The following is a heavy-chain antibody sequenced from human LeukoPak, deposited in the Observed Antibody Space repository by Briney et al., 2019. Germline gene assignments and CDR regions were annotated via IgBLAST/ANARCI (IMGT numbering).Heavy chain of an antibody. Sequence: SETLSLTCTVSGGSISSYYWSWIRQPPGKGLEWIGYIHYSGSTNYNPSLKSRVTISVDTSKNQFSLKVSSVTAADTAVYYCARVRGSSGSYEYYHYMDVWCKGTTVTISS. J-gene: IGHJ6*03. V-gene: IGHV4-59*12. CDR1: GGSISSYY. CDR2: IHYSGST. D-gene: IGHD1-26*01. CDR3: ARVRGSSGSYEYYHYMDV.